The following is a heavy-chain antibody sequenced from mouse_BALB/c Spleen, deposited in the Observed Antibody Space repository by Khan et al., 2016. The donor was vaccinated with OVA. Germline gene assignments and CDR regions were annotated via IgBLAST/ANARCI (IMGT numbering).Heavy chain of an antibody. V-gene: IGHV1-9*01. CDR1: GYTFSTYW. D-gene: IGHD4-1*01. CDR3: ARGTGDFDY. J-gene: IGHJ2*01. Sequence: QVQLQQSGAELMKPGASVKISCKASGYTFSTYWIEWVKQRPGHGLEWIGEILPVSDNTNYNEKFKGKATFTADTSSNTASIQLSSLTSEDSAVYYCARGTGDFDYWGQGTTLTVSS. CDR2: ILPVSDNT.